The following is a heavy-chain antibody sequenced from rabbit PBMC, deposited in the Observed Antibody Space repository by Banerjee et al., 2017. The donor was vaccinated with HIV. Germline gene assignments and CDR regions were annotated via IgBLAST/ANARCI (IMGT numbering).Heavy chain of an antibody. CDR2: IYTGSGST. V-gene: IGHV1S45*01. D-gene: IGHD8-1*01. J-gene: IGHJ4*01. Sequence: QEQLVESGGGLVQPEGSLTLTCTASGFSFSSSYGMCWGRQAPGKGLEWIGCIYTGSGSTYYASWAKGRFTISKTSSTAVTLQMTSLTAADTATYFCASDGSSTGQYFELWGPGTLVTVS. CDR3: ASDGSSTGQYFEL. CDR1: GFSFSSSYG.